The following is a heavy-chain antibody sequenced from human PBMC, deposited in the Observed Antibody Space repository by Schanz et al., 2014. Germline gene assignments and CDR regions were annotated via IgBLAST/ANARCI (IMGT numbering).Heavy chain of an antibody. CDR2: IGGSGGST. Sequence: EVQLVESGGGLVQPGGSLTLSCAASGFTFSSYLMSWVRQAPGKGLEWVSGIGGSGGSTDYADSVKGRFTISRDNSKNTVHLQMNSLRDEDTAVYYCAKSGDAYLLDYWGQGTLVTVSS. CDR3: AKSGDAYLLDY. J-gene: IGHJ4*02. D-gene: IGHD7-27*01. CDR1: GFTFSSYL. V-gene: IGHV3-23*04.